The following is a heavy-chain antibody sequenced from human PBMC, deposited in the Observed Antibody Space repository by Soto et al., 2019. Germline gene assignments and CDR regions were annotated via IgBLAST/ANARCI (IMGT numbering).Heavy chain of an antibody. CDR3: AKPVDIVVVPAAMYFDY. J-gene: IGHJ4*02. V-gene: IGHV3-23*01. Sequence: EVQLLESGGGLVQPGGSLRLSCAASGFTFSSYAMSWVRQAPGKGLEWVSAISGSGGSTYYADSVKGRLTISRDNSKNTLYLQMNSLRAEDTAVYYCAKPVDIVVVPAAMYFDYWGQGTLVTVSS. CDR2: ISGSGGST. D-gene: IGHD2-2*01. CDR1: GFTFSSYA.